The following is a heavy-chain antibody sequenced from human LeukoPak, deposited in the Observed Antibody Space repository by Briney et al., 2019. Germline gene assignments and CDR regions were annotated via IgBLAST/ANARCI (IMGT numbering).Heavy chain of an antibody. CDR2: IYYSGST. CDR3: ARGLAYYDSSGYYYFDY. Sequence: SQTLSLTCTVSGGSISSGDYSWSWIRQPPGKGLEWIGYIYYSGSTYYNPSLKSRVTISVDTSKNQFSLKLSSVTAADTAVYYCARGLAYYDSSGYYYFDYWGQGTLVTVSS. CDR1: GGSISSGDYS. J-gene: IGHJ4*02. D-gene: IGHD3-22*01. V-gene: IGHV4-30-4*01.